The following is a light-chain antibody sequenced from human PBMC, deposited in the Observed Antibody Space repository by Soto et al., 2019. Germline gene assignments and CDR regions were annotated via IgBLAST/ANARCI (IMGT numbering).Light chain of an antibody. Sequence: DMEMTQSPSSLSASVGDRVTITCRASQSISNCLNWYQHKPGKVPKLLIYAASSLQSGVPTRFSGSGSGTDFTLTINSLQPEDFATYYCHQSYGTPLTFGGGTKIEIK. J-gene: IGKJ4*01. CDR3: HQSYGTPLT. CDR1: QSISNC. V-gene: IGKV1-39*01. CDR2: AAS.